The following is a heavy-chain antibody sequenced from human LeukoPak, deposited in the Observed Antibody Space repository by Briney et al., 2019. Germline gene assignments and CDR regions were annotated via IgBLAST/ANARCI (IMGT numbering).Heavy chain of an antibody. D-gene: IGHD6-13*01. Sequence: PSETLSLTCIVSGGSISSHYWSWIRQPPGKGLEWIGYISYSGVTESNPSLKSRVTISVDTSKNQFSLKLSSVTAADTAVYYCARSTAAGEFFDYWGQGTLVTVSS. CDR1: GGSISSHY. CDR2: ISYSGVT. J-gene: IGHJ4*02. V-gene: IGHV4-59*11. CDR3: ARSTAAGEFFDY.